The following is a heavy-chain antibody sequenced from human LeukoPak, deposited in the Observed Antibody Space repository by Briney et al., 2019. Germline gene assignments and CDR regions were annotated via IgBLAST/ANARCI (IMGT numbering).Heavy chain of an antibody. J-gene: IGHJ4*02. Sequence: GGSLRLSCVASGFTFSSYVMSWVRQAPGKGLEWVSGISGSGGSTYYADSVKGRFTISRDNTWTTVFLQMTSLTPEDSGVYYCAKDPNQLLTLDHWGQGTLVTVSS. V-gene: IGHV3-23*01. CDR1: GFTFSSYV. CDR3: AKDPNQLLTLDH. D-gene: IGHD1-1*01. CDR2: ISGSGGST.